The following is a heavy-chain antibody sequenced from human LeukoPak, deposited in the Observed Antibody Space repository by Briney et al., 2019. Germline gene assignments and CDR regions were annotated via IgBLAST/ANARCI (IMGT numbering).Heavy chain of an antibody. V-gene: IGHV3-72*01. D-gene: IGHD5-24*01. CDR3: VRGYNSFDS. Sequence: PGGSLRLSCAVSGFTFSDHYMDWVRQAPGKGLEWVGRSRNRAKSYTAEYAASVRGRFTISRDDSKNPLYLQMSSLKIEDTAVYYCVRGYNSFDSWGQGTLVTVSS. CDR2: SRNRAKSYTA. J-gene: IGHJ4*02. CDR1: GFTFSDHY.